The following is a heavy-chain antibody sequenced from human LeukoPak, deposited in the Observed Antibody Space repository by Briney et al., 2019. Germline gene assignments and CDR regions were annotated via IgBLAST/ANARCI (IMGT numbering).Heavy chain of an antibody. J-gene: IGHJ6*03. CDR2: ISYDGSNK. D-gene: IGHD6-13*01. CDR3: ARGGIAAAGNYYYYYMDV. Sequence: PGRSLRLSCAASGFTFSSYGMHWVRQAPGKGLEWVAVISYDGSNKYYADSVKGRFTISRDNAKNSLYLQMNSLRAEDTAVYYCARGGIAAAGNYYYYYMDVWGKGTTVTVSS. CDR1: GFTFSSYG. V-gene: IGHV3-30*03.